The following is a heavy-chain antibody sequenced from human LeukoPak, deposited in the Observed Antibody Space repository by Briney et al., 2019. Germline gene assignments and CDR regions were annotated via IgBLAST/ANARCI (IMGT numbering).Heavy chain of an antibody. D-gene: IGHD6-6*01. V-gene: IGHV1-69*13. CDR2: IIPIFGTA. CDR1: GYTFTSYY. J-gene: IGHJ4*02. CDR3: AREIAARLWY. Sequence: SVKVSCKASGYTFTSYYMHWVRQAPGQGLEWMGGIIPIFGTANYAQKFQGRVTITADESTSTAYMELSSLRSEDTAVYYCAREIAARLWYWGQGTLVTVSS.